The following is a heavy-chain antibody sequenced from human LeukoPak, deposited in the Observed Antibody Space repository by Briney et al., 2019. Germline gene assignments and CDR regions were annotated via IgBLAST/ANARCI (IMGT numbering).Heavy chain of an antibody. CDR1: GFTFPDYA. CDR2: VTWNSENI. Sequence: GGSLRLSCAASGFTFPDYAMHWVRQAPGKGLEWLSGVTWNSENIEYADSVTGRFTISRDNSKNTLYLQMNSLRAGDTAVYYCTTSLPHIVEVTTSDGGNWGQGTLVTVSS. J-gene: IGHJ4*02. CDR3: TTSLPHIVEVTTSDGGN. V-gene: IGHV3-9*01. D-gene: IGHD2-21*02.